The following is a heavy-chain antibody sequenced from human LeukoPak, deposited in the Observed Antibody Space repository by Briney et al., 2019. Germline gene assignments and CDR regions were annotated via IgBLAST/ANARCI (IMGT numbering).Heavy chain of an antibody. CDR3: ARDPMAGSFDY. CDR1: GGSISSYY. D-gene: IGHD3-10*01. V-gene: IGHV4-59*01. J-gene: IGHJ4*02. Sequence: SETLSLTCTLSGGSISSYYWSWIRQPPGKGLEWIGYIYYSGSTNYNPSLKSRVTISVDTSKNQFSLRLSSVTAADTAVYYCARDPMAGSFDYWGQGTLVTVSS. CDR2: IYYSGST.